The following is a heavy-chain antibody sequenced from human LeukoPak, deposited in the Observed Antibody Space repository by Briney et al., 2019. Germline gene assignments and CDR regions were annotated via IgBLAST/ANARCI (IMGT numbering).Heavy chain of an antibody. CDR3: AKDPRHSYGY. V-gene: IGHV3-23*01. Sequence: GGSLRLSCAASGFTFSTYAMSLVRQAPGKGLEWVSVISGSGGSTYYADSVKGRFTISRDNSQNTLFLQMNSLRAEDTAVYSCAKDPRHSYGYWGQGTLVTVPS. CDR2: ISGSGGST. D-gene: IGHD5-18*01. CDR1: GFTFSTYA. J-gene: IGHJ4*02.